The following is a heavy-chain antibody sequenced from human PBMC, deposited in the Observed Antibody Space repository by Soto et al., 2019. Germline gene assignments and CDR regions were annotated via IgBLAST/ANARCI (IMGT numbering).Heavy chain of an antibody. CDR3: ARQSRHSNGWFYFDD. CDR1: GGSISSYY. Sequence: QVQLQESGPGLVKPSETLSLTCTVSGGSISSYYWSWFRQPPGKGLEWIGYIYSSGSTNYSPSLKSRVTILVDTSKNQFSLEQRSVTAADTAVYYCARQSRHSNGWFYFDDWGQGTLVTVSS. D-gene: IGHD6-19*01. V-gene: IGHV4-59*08. J-gene: IGHJ4*02. CDR2: IYSSGST.